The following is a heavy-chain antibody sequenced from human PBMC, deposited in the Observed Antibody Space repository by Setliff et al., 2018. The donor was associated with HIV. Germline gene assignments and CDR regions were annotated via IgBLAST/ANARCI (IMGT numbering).Heavy chain of an antibody. CDR2: MYHSGST. D-gene: IGHD5-18*01. V-gene: IGHV4-39*07. CDR3: ASGYNYAYSDY. Sequence: SETLSLTCTVSGGSISSGNYYWGWIRQSPGKGLEWIGSMYHSGSTYSNPSLKSRVTMSIDTSKNQLSLKLRSVTAADTAVYYCASGYNYAYSDYWGQGTLVTVSS. CDR1: GGSISSGNYY. J-gene: IGHJ4*02.